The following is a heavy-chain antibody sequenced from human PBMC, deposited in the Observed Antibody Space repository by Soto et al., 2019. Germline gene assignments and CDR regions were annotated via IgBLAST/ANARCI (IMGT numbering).Heavy chain of an antibody. V-gene: IGHV1-3*01. CDR2: INAGNGNT. J-gene: IGHJ6*02. Sequence: ASVKVSCKASGYTLTNYAMYWVRQAPGQRLEWMGWINAGNGNTKYSQKFQGRVTITRDTSASTAYMELSSLRSEDTAVYYCAREGTRAVRTNFYYYYGMDVWGQGTTVTVSS. CDR1: GYTLTNYA. CDR3: AREGTRAVRTNFYYYYGMDV. D-gene: IGHD4-4*01.